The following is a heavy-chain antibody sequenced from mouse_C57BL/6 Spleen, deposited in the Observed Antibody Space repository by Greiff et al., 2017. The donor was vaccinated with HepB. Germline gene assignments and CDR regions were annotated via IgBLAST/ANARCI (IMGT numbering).Heavy chain of an antibody. J-gene: IGHJ2*01. Sequence: QVQPQQPGAELVKPGASVKMSCKASGYTFTSYWITWVKPRPGQGLEWIGDIYPGSGSTNYNEKFKSKATLTVDTSSSTAYLQLSRLTSEDSAVYYCAREATTTYDFDYWGQGTTLTVSS. D-gene: IGHD3-2*02. V-gene: IGHV1-55*01. CDR1: GYTFTSYW. CDR3: AREATTTYDFDY. CDR2: IYPGSGST.